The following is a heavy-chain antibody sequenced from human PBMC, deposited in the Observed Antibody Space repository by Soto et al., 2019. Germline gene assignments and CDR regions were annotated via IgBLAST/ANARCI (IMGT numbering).Heavy chain of an antibody. Sequence: PSETLSLTCAVYGGSFSGYYWSWVRQPPGKGLEWIGEINHSGSTNYNPPLKSRVTISVDTTKNQFSLKLSSVTAADTAVYYCARTGLGSSSDYWGQGTLVTVSS. D-gene: IGHD6-6*01. J-gene: IGHJ4*02. CDR1: GGSFSGYY. CDR2: INHSGST. CDR3: ARTGLGSSSDY. V-gene: IGHV4-34*01.